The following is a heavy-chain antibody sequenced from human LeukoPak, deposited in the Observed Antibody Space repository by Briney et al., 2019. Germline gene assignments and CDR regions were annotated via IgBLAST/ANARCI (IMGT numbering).Heavy chain of an antibody. Sequence: KPSETLSLTCAVYGGSFSGYYWSWIRQPPGKGLEWIGEINHSGSTNYNPSLKSRVTISVDTSKNQFSLKLSSVTAADTAVYYCARGRGSLGYWGQGTLVTVSS. D-gene: IGHD6-19*01. CDR3: ARGRGSLGY. CDR2: INHSGST. CDR1: GGSFSGYY. V-gene: IGHV4-34*01. J-gene: IGHJ4*02.